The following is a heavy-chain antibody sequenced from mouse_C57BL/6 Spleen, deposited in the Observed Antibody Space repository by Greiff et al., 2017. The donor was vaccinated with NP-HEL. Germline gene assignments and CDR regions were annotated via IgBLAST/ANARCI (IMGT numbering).Heavy chain of an antibody. CDR2: IDPEDGET. Sequence: VQLQQSGAELVKPGASVKLSCTASGFNITDYYMHWVKQRTEQGLEWIGRIDPEDGETKYAQKFQGKATITADTSSNTAYLQLSSRTAEDTAVYYCAGSGDYWGQGTTRTVSS. J-gene: IGHJ2*01. D-gene: IGHD3-1*01. V-gene: IGHV14-2*01. CDR1: GFNITDYY. CDR3: AGSGDY.